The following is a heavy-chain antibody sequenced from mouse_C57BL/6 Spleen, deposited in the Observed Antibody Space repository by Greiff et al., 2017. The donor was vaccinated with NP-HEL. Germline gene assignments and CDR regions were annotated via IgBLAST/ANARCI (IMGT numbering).Heavy chain of an antibody. D-gene: IGHD1-1*01. CDR2: IDPSDSYT. CDR1: GYTFTSYW. CDR3: ARWRDYGSSWYFDV. J-gene: IGHJ1*03. Sequence: QVQLQQPGAELVRPGTSVKLSCKASGYTFTSYWMHWVKQRPGQGLEWIGVIDPSDSYTNYNQKFKGKATLTVDTSSSTAYMQLSSLTSEDSAVYYCARWRDYGSSWYFDVWGTGTTVTVSS. V-gene: IGHV1-59*01.